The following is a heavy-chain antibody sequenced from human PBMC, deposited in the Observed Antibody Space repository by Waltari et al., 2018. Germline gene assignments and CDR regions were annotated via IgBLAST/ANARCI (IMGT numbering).Heavy chain of an antibody. CDR1: GGSFSGYY. Sequence: QVQLQQWGAGLLKPSETLSLTCAVYGGSFSGYYWSWIRQPPGKGLEWIGEINHSGSTNYNPSLKSRVTISVDTSKNQFSLKLSSVTAADTAVYYCARQRQYSGGYYPRYYYYGMDVWGQGTTVTVSS. V-gene: IGHV4-34*01. D-gene: IGHD1-26*01. J-gene: IGHJ6*02. CDR3: ARQRQYSGGYYPRYYYYGMDV. CDR2: INHSGST.